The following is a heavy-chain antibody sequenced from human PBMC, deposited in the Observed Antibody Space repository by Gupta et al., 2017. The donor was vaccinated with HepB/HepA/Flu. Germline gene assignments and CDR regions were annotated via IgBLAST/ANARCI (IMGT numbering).Heavy chain of an antibody. Sequence: EVQLVESGGGLVKRGGSLTRSWAASGFFLYDSCLNWVRQTPGKGMELVATISSSSSYIFYADSVKGRFTVSRDNTENSMSLEMNNLRVDDTAIYFCTRDSYSMAGDGFDYWGQGPLVTVSS. CDR2: ISSSSSYI. CDR1: GFFLYDSC. J-gene: IGHJ4*02. D-gene: IGHD6-19*01. CDR3: TRDSYSMAGDGFDY. V-gene: IGHV3-21*02.